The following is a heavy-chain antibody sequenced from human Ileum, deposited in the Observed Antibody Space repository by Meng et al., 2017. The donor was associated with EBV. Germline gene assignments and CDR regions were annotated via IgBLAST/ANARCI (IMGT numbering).Heavy chain of an antibody. CDR3: EGWQY. V-gene: IGHV3-15*05. D-gene: IGHD2-15*01. J-gene: IGHJ4*02. Sequence: VLVVETGGGLIMPGGSLRLSCADSGLHLSNAWLESGLQVPGKGLEWVGPIKYTYDGGRTSFAAAVKGRFTISRVDSRTTQYLQMDCRKTADTSVYYYEGWQYWGQGTLVTVSS. CDR2: IKYTYDGGRT. CDR1: GLHLSNAW.